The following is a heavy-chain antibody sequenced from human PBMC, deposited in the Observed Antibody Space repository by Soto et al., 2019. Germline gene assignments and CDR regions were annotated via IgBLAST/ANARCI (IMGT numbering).Heavy chain of an antibody. CDR2: INAGNGNT. J-gene: IGHJ4*02. CDR1: GYTFTSYA. Sequence: GASVKVSCKASGYTFTSYAMHWVRQAPGQRLEWMGWINAGNGNTNYAQKLQGRVTMTTDTSTSTAYMELRSLRSDDTAVYYCARDTTLIDYGDYDGFDYWGQGTLVTVSS. V-gene: IGHV1-3*01. D-gene: IGHD4-17*01. CDR3: ARDTTLIDYGDYDGFDY.